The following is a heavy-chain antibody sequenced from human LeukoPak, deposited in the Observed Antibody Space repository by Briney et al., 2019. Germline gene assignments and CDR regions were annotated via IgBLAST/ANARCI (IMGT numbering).Heavy chain of an antibody. J-gene: IGHJ4*02. V-gene: IGHV1-18*01. CDR2: ISAYNGNT. CDR3: ARIAAAGKFDY. D-gene: IGHD6-13*01. CDR1: GYTFTSYG. Sequence: GASVKVSCKASGYTFTSYGISWVRQAPGQGLEWMGWISAYNGNTNYAQKLQGRVTMTTGTSTSTAYMELRSLRSDDTAMYYCARIAAAGKFDYWGQGTLVTVSS.